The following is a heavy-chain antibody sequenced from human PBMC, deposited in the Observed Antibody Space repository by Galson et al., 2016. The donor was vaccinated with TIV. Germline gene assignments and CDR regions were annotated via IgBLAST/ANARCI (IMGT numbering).Heavy chain of an antibody. V-gene: IGHV3-21*01. CDR2: ITSSGNHI. CDR3: AREGYCSGGTCYSAYYGMDV. CDR1: GFTFNNAW. Sequence: SLRLSCAASGFTFNNAWMNWVRQAPGKGLEWVSSITSSGNHIYYADSLKGRLTISRDNARNSLYLQINSLRAEDTAVYYCAREGYCSGGTCYSAYYGMDVWGQGTTVTVSS. D-gene: IGHD2-15*01. J-gene: IGHJ6*02.